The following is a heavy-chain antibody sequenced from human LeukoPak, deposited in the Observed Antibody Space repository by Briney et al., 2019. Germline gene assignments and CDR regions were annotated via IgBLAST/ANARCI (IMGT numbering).Heavy chain of an antibody. V-gene: IGHV3-23*01. CDR1: GFTFSSSA. J-gene: IGHJ4*02. Sequence: HPGGSLRLSCAASGFTFSSSAMSWVRQAPGKGLEWVSAISNNGGYTYYADSVKGRFTISRDNSKNTLYLQMNSLRAEDTAVYYCARAVAGTFDYWGQGTLVTVSS. CDR3: ARAVAGTFDY. CDR2: ISNNGGYT. D-gene: IGHD6-19*01.